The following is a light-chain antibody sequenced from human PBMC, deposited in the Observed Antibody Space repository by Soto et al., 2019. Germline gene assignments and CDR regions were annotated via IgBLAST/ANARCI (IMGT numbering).Light chain of an antibody. J-gene: IGKJ5*01. CDR1: HDINTY. CDR2: AAS. Sequence: DIQLPQSPSFLSASVGDRVPITCRASHDINTYLAWYQQKPGKAPKLLIFAASTLQNGVPSRFSGSGSGTEFTVTITSLQPEDFATYYCQQRKSYPITFGQGTRLEIK. V-gene: IGKV1-9*01. CDR3: QQRKSYPIT.